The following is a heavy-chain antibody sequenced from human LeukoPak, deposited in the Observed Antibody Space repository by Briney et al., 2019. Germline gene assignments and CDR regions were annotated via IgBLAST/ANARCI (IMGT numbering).Heavy chain of an antibody. V-gene: IGHV4-61*01. Sequence: SETLSLTCTVSGGSISCGRYCWSWIRQRPGKGLEWIAYICYSGSTNYNPSLKSRVTISVDTSKNQFSLKLNSVTAADTAVYYCARGASPVDYWGQGTLVTVSS. CDR1: GGSISCGRYC. J-gene: IGHJ4*02. D-gene: IGHD1-26*01. CDR2: ICYSGST. CDR3: ARGASPVDY.